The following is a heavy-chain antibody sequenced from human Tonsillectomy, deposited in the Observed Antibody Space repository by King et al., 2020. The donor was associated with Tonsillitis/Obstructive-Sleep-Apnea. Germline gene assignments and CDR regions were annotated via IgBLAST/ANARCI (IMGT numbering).Heavy chain of an antibody. CDR1: GVTFSSYE. CDR2: ISGSGNTI. D-gene: IGHD7-27*01. CDR3: ARGGPQLGWYYFDY. J-gene: IGHJ4*02. Sequence: VQLVESGGGLVQPGGSLRLSCEASGVTFSSYEMNWVRQAPGKGLEWVSYISGSGNTIYYADSVKGRFTISRDNAKNSLYLQMNSLRADDPAVYYCARGGPQLGWYYFDYWGQGTLVTVSS. V-gene: IGHV3-48*03.